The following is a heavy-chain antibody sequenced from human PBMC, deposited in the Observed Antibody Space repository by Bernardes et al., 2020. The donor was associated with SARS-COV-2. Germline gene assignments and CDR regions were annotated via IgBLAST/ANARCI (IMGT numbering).Heavy chain of an antibody. D-gene: IGHD2-2*01. Sequence: SETLSLTCTVSGGSINSYYWSWIRQTPGKGLEWIGHIYYSGSTNYNPSLKSRVTISIDTSKNQFSLKLTSVTAADTAVYYCAKDSRFCISSSCYSFYYYGLGVWGRGTTVTVSS. CDR3: AKDSRFCISSSCYSFYYYGLGV. J-gene: IGHJ6*02. CDR2: IYYSGST. V-gene: IGHV4-59*12. CDR1: GGSINSYY.